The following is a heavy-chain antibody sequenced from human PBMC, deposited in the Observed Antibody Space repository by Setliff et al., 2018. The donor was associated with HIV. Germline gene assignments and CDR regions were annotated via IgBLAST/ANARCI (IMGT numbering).Heavy chain of an antibody. CDR2: ISGSGGGT. D-gene: IGHD6-13*01. CDR3: AKGPGYSSSWYYFNY. Sequence: GGFLRLSCAASGFTFTSYAMNWVRQAPGKGLEWVSGISGSGGGTFYADSVKGRFTISRDNSKNTVYLQMNSLRAEDTAVYYCAKGPGYSSSWYYFNYWGQGTLVTVSS. CDR1: GFTFTSYA. J-gene: IGHJ4*02. V-gene: IGHV3-23*01.